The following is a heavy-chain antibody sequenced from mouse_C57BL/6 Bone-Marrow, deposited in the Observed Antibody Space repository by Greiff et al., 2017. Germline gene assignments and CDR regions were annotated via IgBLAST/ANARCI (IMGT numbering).Heavy chain of an antibody. V-gene: IGHV1-59*01. J-gene: IGHJ2*01. CDR2: IDPSDSYT. CDR3: RAWTSY. CDR1: GYTFTSYW. Sequence: QVQLQQPGAELVRPGTSVKLSCKASGYTFTSYWMHWVKQRPGQGLEWIGVIDPSDSYTNYNQKFKGKATLTVDTSSSTAYMQLSSLTSEDSAVYYCRAWTSYWGQGTTLTVSS. D-gene: IGHD3-1*01.